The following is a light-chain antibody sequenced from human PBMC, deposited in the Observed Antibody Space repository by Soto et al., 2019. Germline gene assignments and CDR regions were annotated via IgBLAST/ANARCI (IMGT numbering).Light chain of an antibody. J-gene: IGKJ1*01. Sequence: DIQMTQSPSSLSASVGDRVTISCRASQSFGTYLNWYQQKPGRAPKLQIYAASNLQSGVPSRFSGSGSGTDFTLTIRSLQPEDFATYFCQQSYSSPWTFGQGTKVEIK. CDR1: QSFGTY. CDR2: AAS. V-gene: IGKV1-39*01. CDR3: QQSYSSPWT.